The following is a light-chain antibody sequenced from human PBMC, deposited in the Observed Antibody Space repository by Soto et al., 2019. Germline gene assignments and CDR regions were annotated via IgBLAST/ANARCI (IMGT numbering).Light chain of an antibody. CDR3: QQYDNLPLT. V-gene: IGKV1-33*01. CDR1: QDISNY. J-gene: IGKJ4*01. CDR2: DAS. Sequence: DIQMAQSPSSLSASLGDRVTITCQSSQDISNYLNCYQQKPGKAPKLLIYDASNLETGVPSRFSGSGSGTDFTFTISSLPPEDIATYYCQQYDNLPLTFGGGTKV.